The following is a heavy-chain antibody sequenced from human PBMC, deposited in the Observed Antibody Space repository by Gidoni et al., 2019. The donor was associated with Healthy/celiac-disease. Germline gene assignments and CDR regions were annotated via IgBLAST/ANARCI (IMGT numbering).Heavy chain of an antibody. CDR1: GFTFRSYA. CDR3: ARGTYYGDYLLLDWFDP. CDR2: ISYDGSNK. V-gene: IGHV3-30-3*01. J-gene: IGHJ5*02. D-gene: IGHD4-17*01. Sequence: QVQLVESGGGVVQPGRSMRLFCAASGFTFRSYAMHWVRQAPGKGLEWVAVISYDGSNKYYADSVKGRFTISRDNSKNTLYLQMNSLRAEDTAVYYCARGTYYGDYLLLDWFDPWGQGTLVTVSS.